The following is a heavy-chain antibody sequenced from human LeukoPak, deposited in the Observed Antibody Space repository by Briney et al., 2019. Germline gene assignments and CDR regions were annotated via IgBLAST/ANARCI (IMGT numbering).Heavy chain of an antibody. CDR1: GFTVSSNY. Sequence: PGGSLRLSCAASGFTVSSNYMSWVRQAPGKGLEWVSVIYSGGSTYYADSVKGRFTISRDNSKNTLYLQMNSLRAEDTAVYYCAGDSSGYYYVGDYWGQGTLVTVSS. CDR2: IYSGGST. CDR3: AGDSSGYYYVGDY. V-gene: IGHV3-66*01. J-gene: IGHJ4*02. D-gene: IGHD3-22*01.